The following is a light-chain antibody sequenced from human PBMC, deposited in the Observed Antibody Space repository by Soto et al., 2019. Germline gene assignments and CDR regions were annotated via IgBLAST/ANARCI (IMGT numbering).Light chain of an antibody. V-gene: IGKV4-1*01. Sequence: DIVMTQSPDSLAVSLGERATINCKSSQSALYSSNNKNYLAWYQQRPGQPPKLLIYWASTRESGVPDRFSGRGSGTDFTLTITSLQAEDVAVYYCQQYESTPPTFGQGTKLEIK. J-gene: IGKJ2*01. CDR2: WAS. CDR3: QQYESTPPT. CDR1: QSALYSSNNKNY.